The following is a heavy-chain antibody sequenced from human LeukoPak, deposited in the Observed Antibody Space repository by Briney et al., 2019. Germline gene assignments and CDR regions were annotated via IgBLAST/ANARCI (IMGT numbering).Heavy chain of an antibody. CDR2: IYYSGST. CDR3: ARVGAYCSGGSCYDY. J-gene: IGHJ4*02. D-gene: IGHD2-15*01. Sequence: KPSEPLSLTCTVSGGSISSYYWSWLRQPPGKGREGIGYIYYSGSTNYNPSLKSRVTISVDTSKNQFSLKLSSVTAADTAVYYCARVGAYCSGGSCYDYWGQGTLVTVSS. V-gene: IGHV4-59*01. CDR1: GGSISSYY.